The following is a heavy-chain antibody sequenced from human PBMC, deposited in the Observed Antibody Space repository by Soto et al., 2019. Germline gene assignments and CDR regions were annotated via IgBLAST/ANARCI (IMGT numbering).Heavy chain of an antibody. CDR1: GFTFSDYY. D-gene: IGHD1-26*01. J-gene: IGHJ6*02. Sequence: GGSLRLSCAASGFTFSDYYMSWIRQAPGKGLEWVSYISSSGSTIYYADSVKGRFTISRDNAKNSLYLQMNSLRAEDTAVYYCARAVWGFMDYYYYGMDVWGQGTTVNVSS. CDR3: ARAVWGFMDYYYYGMDV. V-gene: IGHV3-11*01. CDR2: ISSSGSTI.